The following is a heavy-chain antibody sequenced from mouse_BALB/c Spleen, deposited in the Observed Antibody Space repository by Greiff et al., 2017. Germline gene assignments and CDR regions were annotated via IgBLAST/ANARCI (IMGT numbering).Heavy chain of an antibody. J-gene: IGHJ4*01. Sequence: QVHVKQSGAELVRPGSSVKISCKASGYAFSSYWMNWVKQRPGQGLEWIGQIYPGDGDTNYNGKFKGKATLTADKSSSTAYMQLSSLTSEDSAVYFCARLDYYAMDYWGQGTSVTVSS. V-gene: IGHV1-80*01. CDR3: ARLDYYAMDY. CDR1: GYAFSSYW. CDR2: IYPGDGDT.